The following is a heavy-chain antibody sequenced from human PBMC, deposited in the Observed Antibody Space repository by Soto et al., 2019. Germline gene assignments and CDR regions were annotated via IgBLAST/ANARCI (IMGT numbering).Heavy chain of an antibody. CDR1: GYTFTSYG. V-gene: IGHV1-18*01. J-gene: IGHJ6*02. D-gene: IGHD6-13*01. CDR2: ISAYNGNT. CDR3: ARDPYSSSWFYRMAV. Sequence: ASVKVSCKASGYTFTSYGISWVRQAPGQGLEWMGWISAYNGNTNYAQKLQGRVTMTTDTSTSTAYMELRSLRSDDTAVYYCARDPYSSSWFYRMAVWGQGTTVTVSS.